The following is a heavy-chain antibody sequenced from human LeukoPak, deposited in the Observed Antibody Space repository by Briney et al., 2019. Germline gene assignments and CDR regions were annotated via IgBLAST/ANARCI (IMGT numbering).Heavy chain of an antibody. Sequence: SQTLSLTCTVSGGSISSGDYYWSWIRQPPGKGLEWIGYIYYSGSTYYNPSLKSRVTISVDTSKNQFSLKLSSVTAADTAVYYCARETAGITMVRGSGSGMDVWGQGTTVTVSS. CDR2: IYYSGST. CDR1: GGSISSGDYY. V-gene: IGHV4-30-4*01. D-gene: IGHD3-10*01. CDR3: ARETAGITMVRGSGSGMDV. J-gene: IGHJ6*02.